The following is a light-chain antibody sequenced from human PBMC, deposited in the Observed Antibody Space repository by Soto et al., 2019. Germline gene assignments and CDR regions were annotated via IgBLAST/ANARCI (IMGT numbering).Light chain of an antibody. V-gene: IGKV2D-29*01. CDR2: EVS. Sequence: DLVVTQTPLSLSVTPGQPASMSCKSSQSLLYSDGKTYLYWYLQKPGQPPQILIYEVSNRFSGVPDRFSGSGSGTDFKLKISRVEAEDVGVYDCMQRSHVTITFGQGTRVEIK. CDR3: MQRSHVTIT. CDR1: QSLLYSDGKTY. J-gene: IGKJ5*01.